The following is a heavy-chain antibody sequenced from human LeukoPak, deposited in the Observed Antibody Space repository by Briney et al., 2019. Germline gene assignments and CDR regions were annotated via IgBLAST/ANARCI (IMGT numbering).Heavy chain of an antibody. V-gene: IGHV4-59*12. CDR2: IYHSGST. CDR3: ARSPLDGGARAFDI. Sequence: SETLSLTCTVSGGSISSYYWSWIRQPPGKGLEWIGYIYHSGSTYYNPSLKSRVTISVDRSKNQFSLKLSSVTAADTAVYYCARSPLDGGARAFDIWGQGTMVTVSS. D-gene: IGHD2-15*01. CDR1: GGSISSYY. J-gene: IGHJ3*02.